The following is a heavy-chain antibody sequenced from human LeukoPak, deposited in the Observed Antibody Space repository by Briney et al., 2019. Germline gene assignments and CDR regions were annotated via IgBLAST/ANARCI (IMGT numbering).Heavy chain of an antibody. J-gene: IGHJ4*02. CDR2: INHSGST. CDR3: ARGRFPLLY. Sequence: SETQSLTCAVYGGSFSGYYWSWIRQPPGKGLEWIGEINHSGSTNYNPSLKSRVTISVDTSKNQFSLKLSSVTAADTAVYYCARGRFPLLYWGQGTLVTVSS. V-gene: IGHV4-34*01. CDR1: GGSFSGYY. D-gene: IGHD2-15*01.